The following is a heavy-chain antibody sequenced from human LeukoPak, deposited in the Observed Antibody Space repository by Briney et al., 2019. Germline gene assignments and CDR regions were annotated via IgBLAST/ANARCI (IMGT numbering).Heavy chain of an antibody. CDR3: AREGADDYGDYGGFDY. D-gene: IGHD4-17*01. CDR1: GGSISNYY. CDR2: VDDSGNT. J-gene: IGHJ4*02. Sequence: SETLSLTCTVSGGSISNYYWSWIRQPPGKGLEWIEYVDDSGNTRYNPSPKSRVTISVDTSKNQFSLKLSSVTAADTAVYYCAREGADDYGDYGGFDYWGQGTLVTVSS. V-gene: IGHV4-59*01.